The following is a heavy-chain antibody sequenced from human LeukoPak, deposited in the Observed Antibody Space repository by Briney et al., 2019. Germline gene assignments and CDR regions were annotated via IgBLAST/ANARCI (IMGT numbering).Heavy chain of an antibody. Sequence: SETLSLTCTVSGGSISIGVYYWSWVRQHPEKGLEWIGYIYYSGTAYYNPSLKSRVTMSVDTSKNQFSLKLDSVTAADTAVYYCARFSNDHGVKFDYWGQGTLVTVSS. V-gene: IGHV4-31*03. J-gene: IGHJ4*02. D-gene: IGHD4-17*01. CDR1: GGSISIGVYY. CDR2: IYYSGTA. CDR3: ARFSNDHGVKFDY.